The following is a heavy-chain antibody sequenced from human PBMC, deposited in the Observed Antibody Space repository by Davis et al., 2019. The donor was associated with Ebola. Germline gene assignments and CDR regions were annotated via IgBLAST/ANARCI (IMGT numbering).Heavy chain of an antibody. CDR1: AASISSSSYY. CDR2: IYYSGST. CDR3: ARPGDRAVTAPFDY. V-gene: IGHV4-39*01. D-gene: IGHD4-17*01. Sequence: PSETLSLTCTVSAASISSSSYYWGWLRQPPGKGLEWIGSIYYSGSTYYNPSLKSRVTISVDTSKNQFTLKLSSVTAAVTAVYYCARPGDRAVTAPFDYWGQGTLVTVSS. J-gene: IGHJ4*02.